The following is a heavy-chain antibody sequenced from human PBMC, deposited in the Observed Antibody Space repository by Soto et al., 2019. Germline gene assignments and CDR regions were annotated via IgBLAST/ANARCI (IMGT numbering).Heavy chain of an antibody. J-gene: IGHJ4*02. Sequence: QVQLQQRGAGLLKPSETLSLTCVVYGGSLSGYYWSWIRQLPGKGLEWMGEITPGGGAAYHPSLRRRAAISLDTSKNQISLELNSVTVADTAIYYCVRGGGWRWTPAWGQGTLVTVSS. V-gene: IGHV4-34*01. CDR3: VRGGGWRWTPA. CDR1: GGSLSGYY. CDR2: ITPGGGA. D-gene: IGHD3-3*01.